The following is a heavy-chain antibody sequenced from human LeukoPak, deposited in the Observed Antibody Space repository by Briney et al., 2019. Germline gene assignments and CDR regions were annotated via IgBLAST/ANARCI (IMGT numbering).Heavy chain of an antibody. CDR3: AREPTVKRGYFDY. CDR1: GFTFSDYY. V-gene: IGHV3-11*06. CDR2: ISSSSSYI. Sequence: GGSLRLSCAASGFTFSDYYMSWIRQAPGKGLEWVSSISSSSSYIYYADSVKGRFTISRDNAKNSLYLQMNSLRAEDTAVYYCAREPTVKRGYFDYWGQGTLVTVSS. D-gene: IGHD4-17*01. J-gene: IGHJ4*02.